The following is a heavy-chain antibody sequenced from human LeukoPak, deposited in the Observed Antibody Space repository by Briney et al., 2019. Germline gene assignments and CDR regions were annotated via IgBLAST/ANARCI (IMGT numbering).Heavy chain of an antibody. D-gene: IGHD4-17*01. J-gene: IGHJ4*02. CDR1: GFSFRTYA. V-gene: IGHV3-30*02. CDR2: IRYDGSNK. CDR3: AKDLLMWHNDFGNSFDY. Sequence: GGSLRLSCIASGFSFRTYAMHWVRQAPGKGLEWVAFIRYDGSNKNYADSVKGRFTISRDNSKNTLYLQMNSLRTEDTAVYYCAKDLLMWHNDFGNSFDYWGQGTLVTVSS.